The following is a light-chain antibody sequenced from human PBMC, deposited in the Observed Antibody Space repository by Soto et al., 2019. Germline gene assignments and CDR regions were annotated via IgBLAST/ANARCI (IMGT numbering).Light chain of an antibody. V-gene: IGKV2-28*01. CDR2: LGS. Sequence: EIVMTQSPLSLPVTPGEPASISCRSSQSLLHSNGYNYLDWYLQRPGQSPQLLIYLGSNRASGVHDRFSGSGSGTNFTLKISRVEAEDVGVYYCMQPLQTPRTFGQGTKVEIK. J-gene: IGKJ1*01. CDR1: QSLLHSNGYNY. CDR3: MQPLQTPRT.